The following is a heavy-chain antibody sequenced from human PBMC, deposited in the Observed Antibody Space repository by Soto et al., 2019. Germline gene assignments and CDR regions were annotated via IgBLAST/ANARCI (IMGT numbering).Heavy chain of an antibody. CDR1: GITVRNAR. CDR2: IKSETDGGTT. V-gene: IGHV3-15*01. Sequence: GGSLRLSCAFSGITVRNARMGWVRQAPGKGLEWIGRIKSETDGGTTDYAAPVGGRFTVSRDNSKNTLYLQVSSLKTEDTAVYFCTTGGYRTSYTFGFWGQGTMVTVSS. D-gene: IGHD5-12*01. J-gene: IGHJ4*02. CDR3: TTGGYRTSYTFGF.